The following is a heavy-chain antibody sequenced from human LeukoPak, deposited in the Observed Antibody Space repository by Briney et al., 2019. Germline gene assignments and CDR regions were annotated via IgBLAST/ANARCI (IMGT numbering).Heavy chain of an antibody. CDR3: ARDRIAVAVYGMDV. Sequence: ASVKVSCKASGYTFTSYDINWVRQATGQGLEWMGWMNPNSGNTGYAQKFQGRVTMTRNTSISTAYMELSSLRSEDTAVYYCARDRIAVAVYGMDVWAQGTTVTVSS. J-gene: IGHJ6*02. CDR1: GYTFTSYD. CDR2: MNPNSGNT. D-gene: IGHD6-19*01. V-gene: IGHV1-8*01.